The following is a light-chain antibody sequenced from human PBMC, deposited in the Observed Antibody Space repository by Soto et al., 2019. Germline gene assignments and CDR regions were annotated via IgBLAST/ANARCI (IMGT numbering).Light chain of an antibody. V-gene: IGKV3-11*01. CDR2: DAS. Sequence: EIVLTQSPGTLSLSPWERATLSCRASQSVSSYLAWYQQKPGQAPRLLIYDASNRATGIPARFSGSGSGTDFTLTISSLEPEDFAVYYCQQRSNWPRTFGQGTKVDIK. CDR1: QSVSSY. CDR3: QQRSNWPRT. J-gene: IGKJ1*01.